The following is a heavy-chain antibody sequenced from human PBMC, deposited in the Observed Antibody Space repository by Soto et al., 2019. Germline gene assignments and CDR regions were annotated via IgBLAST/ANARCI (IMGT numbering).Heavy chain of an antibody. CDR3: ARGVRVVIAEAGTSPLYYFDY. CDR1: GYTFTSYD. V-gene: IGHV1-8*01. J-gene: IGHJ4*02. Sequence: ASVKVSCKASGYTFTSYDINWVRQATGQGLEWMGWMNPNSGNTGYAQKFQGRVTMTRNTSISTDYMELSSLRSEDTAVYYCARGVRVVIAEAGTSPLYYFDYWGQGTLVTVSS. D-gene: IGHD6-13*01. CDR2: MNPNSGNT.